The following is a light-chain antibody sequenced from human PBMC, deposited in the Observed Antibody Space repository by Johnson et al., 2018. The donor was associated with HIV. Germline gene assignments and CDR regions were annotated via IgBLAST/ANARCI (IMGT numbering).Light chain of an antibody. V-gene: IGLV1-51*01. J-gene: IGLJ1*01. CDR1: SSNIGNNY. Sequence: QSVLTQPPSVSAAPGQKVTISCSGSSSNIGNNYVSWYQQLPGTAPKLLIYDNTKRPSGIPDRFSGSKSGTSATLGITGLQTGDEGDYYCGTWDGSLSAGAVFGTGTKVTVL. CDR3: GTWDGSLSAGAV. CDR2: DNT.